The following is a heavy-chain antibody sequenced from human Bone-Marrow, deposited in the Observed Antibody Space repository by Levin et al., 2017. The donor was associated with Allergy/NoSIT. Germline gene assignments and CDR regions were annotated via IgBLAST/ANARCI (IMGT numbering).Heavy chain of an antibody. D-gene: IGHD5-24*01. J-gene: IGHJ4*02. CDR2: INQDESKK. V-gene: IGHV3-7*01. CDR1: GFTFRSYW. Sequence: GESLKISCAASGFTFRSYWMSWVRQTPGKGLECVANINQDESKKYYLDSVKGRFTISRDTAKNSLYLQMNSLRAEDTARYYCVRGDNNFDNWGQGTLVTVSS. CDR3: VRGDNNFDN.